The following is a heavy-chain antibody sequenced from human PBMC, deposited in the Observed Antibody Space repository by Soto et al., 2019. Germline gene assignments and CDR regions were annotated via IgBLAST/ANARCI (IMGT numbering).Heavy chain of an antibody. Sequence: QVQLQESGPGLVKPSETMSLSCTVSGGSISSYYWSWFRQSPGKRMEWIGYVHHSWGSSYNPSLQSRVAISLDTSKSQFSLRATSATATDTAVYYCARQGFGPLHGLVDVWGQGTTVTVSS. D-gene: IGHD3-10*01. V-gene: IGHV4-59*08. CDR3: ARQGFGPLHGLVDV. J-gene: IGHJ6*02. CDR1: GGSISSYY. CDR2: VHHSWGS.